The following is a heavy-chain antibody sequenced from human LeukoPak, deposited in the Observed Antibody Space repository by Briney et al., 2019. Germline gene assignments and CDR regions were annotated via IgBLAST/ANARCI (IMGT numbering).Heavy chain of an antibody. V-gene: IGHV3-30-3*01. J-gene: IGHJ4*02. D-gene: IGHD4-17*01. Sequence: PGTSLRLSCAASGFTFSSYAMHWVRQAPSKGLEWVAVISYDGGNKYYADSVKGRFTISRDNSKNTLYLQMNSLRAEDTALYYCATLPTWGQGTLVTVSS. CDR1: GFTFSSYA. CDR2: ISYDGGNK. CDR3: ATLPT.